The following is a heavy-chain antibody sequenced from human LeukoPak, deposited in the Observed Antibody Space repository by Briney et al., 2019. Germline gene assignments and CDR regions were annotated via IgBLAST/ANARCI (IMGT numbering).Heavy chain of an antibody. Sequence: GGSLRLSCAASGFTFSSYAMHWVRQAPGKGLEGVAVISYEGSNKFYADSVKGLFTIPRDNSKNTLYLQMNSLRAEDTAVYYCARAPSGWYYDFWSGYHIPINFDYWGQGTLVTVSS. V-gene: IGHV3-30-3*01. D-gene: IGHD3-3*01. CDR3: ARAPSGWYYDFWSGYHIPINFDY. CDR1: GFTFSSYA. CDR2: ISYEGSNK. J-gene: IGHJ4*02.